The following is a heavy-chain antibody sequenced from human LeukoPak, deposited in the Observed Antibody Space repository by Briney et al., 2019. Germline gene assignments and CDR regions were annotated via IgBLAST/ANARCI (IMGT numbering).Heavy chain of an antibody. Sequence: SETLSLTCTVSGVSISSSTYYWAWIRQPPGKGLEWIGNIYYRGGTYSNPSLKSRVAISVDTSKNQFSLNLTSVAAADTAVYYCASGLVATTFYYWGRGTLVPVSS. J-gene: IGHJ4*02. CDR3: ASGLVATTFYY. D-gene: IGHD5-12*01. CDR2: IYYRGGT. CDR1: GVSISSSTYY. V-gene: IGHV4-39*07.